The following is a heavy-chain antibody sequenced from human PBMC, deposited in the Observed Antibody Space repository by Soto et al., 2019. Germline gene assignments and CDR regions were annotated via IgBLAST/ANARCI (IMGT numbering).Heavy chain of an antibody. V-gene: IGHV4-59*01. CDR3: ARDYNTRYNWFDP. Sequence: QVQLHDSGPGLVKPSETLSLTCTVSGASISSYYWSWIRQPPGNAREWIGYIVYSLSTNYNPSLKSRATMSIDTSKNQYYLKLTSVTAADTAVYYCARDYNTRYNWFDPWGQGTLVTVSS. J-gene: IGHJ5*02. CDR1: GASISSYY. D-gene: IGHD1-1*01. CDR2: IVYSLST.